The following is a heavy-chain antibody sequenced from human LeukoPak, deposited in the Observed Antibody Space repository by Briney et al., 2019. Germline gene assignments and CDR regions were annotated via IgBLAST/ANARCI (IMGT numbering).Heavy chain of an antibody. CDR1: GFPFSGSA. CDR3: TRHRYYYDSSGYYGNYYMDV. CDR2: IRSKANSYAT. Sequence: GGSLRLSCAASGFPFSGSAMHWVRPASGKGLEWVGRIRSKANSYATAYAASVKGRFTISRDDSKNTAYLQMNSLKTEDTAVYYCTRHRYYYDSSGYYGNYYMDVWGKGTTVTVSS. D-gene: IGHD3-22*01. V-gene: IGHV3-73*01. J-gene: IGHJ6*03.